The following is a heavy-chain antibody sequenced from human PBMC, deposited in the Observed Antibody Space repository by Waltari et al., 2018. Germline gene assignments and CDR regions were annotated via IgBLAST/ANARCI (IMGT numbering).Heavy chain of an antibody. CDR3: ARGGYGGNSDLDY. CDR2: INHSGST. D-gene: IGHD4-17*01. V-gene: IGHV4-34*01. CDR1: GGSFSGYY. J-gene: IGHJ4*02. Sequence: QVQLQQWGAGLLKPSETLSLTCAVYGGSFSGYYWSWIRQPPGKGQEWIGEINHSGSTNYNPSRKSRVTIVVDTSKNQFSLKLSSGTAADTAVYYCARGGYGGNSDLDYWGQGTLVTVSS.